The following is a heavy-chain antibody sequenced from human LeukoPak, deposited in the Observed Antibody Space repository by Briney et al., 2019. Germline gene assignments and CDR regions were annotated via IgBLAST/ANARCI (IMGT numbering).Heavy chain of an antibody. Sequence: SETLSLTCTVPGGSISSSSYYWGWIRQPPGKGLEWIGSIYYSGSTYYNPSLKSRVTISVDTSKNQFSLKLSSVTAADTAVYYCATRYSGYRFDYWGQGTLVTVSS. D-gene: IGHD5-12*01. CDR3: ATRYSGYRFDY. CDR1: GGSISSSSYY. V-gene: IGHV4-39*01. J-gene: IGHJ4*02. CDR2: IYYSGST.